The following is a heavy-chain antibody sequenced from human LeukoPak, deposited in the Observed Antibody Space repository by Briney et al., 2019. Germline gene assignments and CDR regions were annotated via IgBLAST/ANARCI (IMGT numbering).Heavy chain of an antibody. CDR3: AREENSYYDFWSGRLGMDV. J-gene: IGHJ6*02. CDR1: GFTFSSYA. D-gene: IGHD3-3*01. V-gene: IGHV3-30-3*01. Sequence: PTGGSLRLSCAASGFTFSSYAMHWVRQAPGKGLEWVAVISYDGSNKYYADSVKGRFTISRDNSKNTLYLQMNSLRAEDTAAYYCAREENSYYDFWSGRLGMDVWGQGTTVTVSS. CDR2: ISYDGSNK.